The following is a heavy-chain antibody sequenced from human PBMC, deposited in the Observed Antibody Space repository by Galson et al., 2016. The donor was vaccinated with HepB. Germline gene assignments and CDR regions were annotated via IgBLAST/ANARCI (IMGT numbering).Heavy chain of an antibody. V-gene: IGHV1-69*13. CDR1: GGTFSTYS. CDR2: IIPIFGPA. Sequence: SVKVSCKASGGTFSTYSINWVRQAPGQGLEWMGGIIPIFGPANYAQNLQGRVTITADESTSTAYLELSSLRSEDTAVYYCSRKGIGVAGRSGGMDAWGQGTTVTVSS. J-gene: IGHJ6*02. CDR3: SRKGIGVAGRSGGMDA. D-gene: IGHD6-13*01.